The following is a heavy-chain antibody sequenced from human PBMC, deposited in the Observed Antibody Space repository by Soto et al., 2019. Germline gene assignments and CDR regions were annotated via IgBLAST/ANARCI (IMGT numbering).Heavy chain of an antibody. J-gene: IGHJ3*02. CDR1: GFSVSATKY. Sequence: EVQLVESGGGLVQPGGSLRLSCVASGFSVSATKYMNWLRQAPDKGLEWVSVIYSGGTYYYADSVKGRFTISRHDSKNTLYLQMDSLRAEDTAVYFCARANDLKAFDMWGQGTMVTVSS. V-gene: IGHV3-53*04. CDR2: IYSGGTY. CDR3: ARANDLKAFDM.